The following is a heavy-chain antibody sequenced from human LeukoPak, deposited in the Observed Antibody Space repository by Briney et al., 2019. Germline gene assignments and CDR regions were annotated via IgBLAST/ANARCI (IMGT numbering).Heavy chain of an antibody. CDR1: GYTFTSYY. J-gene: IGHJ5*02. Sequence: ASVKVSRKASGYTFTSYYMHWVRQAPGQGLEWMGIINPSGGSTSYAQKFQGRVTMTRDTSTSTVYMELSSLRSEDTAVYYCARGSGLFSYYDILTGSGWFDPWGQGTLVTVSS. D-gene: IGHD3-9*01. CDR2: INPSGGST. V-gene: IGHV1-46*03. CDR3: ARGSGLFSYYDILTGSGWFDP.